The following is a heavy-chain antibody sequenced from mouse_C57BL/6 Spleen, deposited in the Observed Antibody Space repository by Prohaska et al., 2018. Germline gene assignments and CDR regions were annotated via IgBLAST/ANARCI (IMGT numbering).Heavy chain of an antibody. CDR2: INPYNGGT. CDR3: ARSYGSSLNYFDY. J-gene: IGHJ2*01. V-gene: IGHV1-19*01. Sequence: EVQLQQSGPVLVKPGASVKMSCKASGYTFTDYYMNWVKQSHGKSLEWIGVINPYNGGTSYNQKFKGKATLTVDKSSSTAYMELNSLTSEDSAVYYCARSYGSSLNYFDYWGQGTTLTVSS. D-gene: IGHD1-1*01. CDR1: GYTFTDYY.